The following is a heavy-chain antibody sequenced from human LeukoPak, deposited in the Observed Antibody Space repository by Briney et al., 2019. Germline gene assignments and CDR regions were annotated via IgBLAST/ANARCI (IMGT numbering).Heavy chain of an antibody. CDR1: EFTFSSHA. CDR3: ARDGSYYDILTGYFDY. V-gene: IGHV3-30*04. D-gene: IGHD3-9*01. J-gene: IGHJ4*02. Sequence: GGSLGLSCVASEFTFSSHAMNWVRQAPGKGLEWVAVISYDGSNKYYADSVKGRFTISRDNSKNTLYLQMNSLRAEDTAVYYCARDGSYYDILTGYFDYWGQGTLVTVSS. CDR2: ISYDGSNK.